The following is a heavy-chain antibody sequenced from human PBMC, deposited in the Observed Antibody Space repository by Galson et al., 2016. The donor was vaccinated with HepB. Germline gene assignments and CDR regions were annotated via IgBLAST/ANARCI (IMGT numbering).Heavy chain of an antibody. CDR2: ISGSGGTT. CDR3: AKVETTAFLPFDF. CDR1: GFIFSSYA. Sequence: SLRLSCAASGFIFSSYAMSWVRQAPGKGLEWVSGISGSGGTTFYADSVKGRFTISRDNSKNTLFLQMDSLRAEDSAIYFCAKVETTAFLPFDFWGQGTLVTVSS. V-gene: IGHV3-23*01. D-gene: IGHD5-18*01. J-gene: IGHJ4*02.